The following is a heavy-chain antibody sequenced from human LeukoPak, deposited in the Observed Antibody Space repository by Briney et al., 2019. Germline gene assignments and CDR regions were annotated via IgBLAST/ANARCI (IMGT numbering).Heavy chain of an antibody. CDR3: AKGGRGEEWLVPHFDY. CDR2: ISWNSGSI. Sequence: GGSLRLSCAASGFTFDDYAMHWVRQAPGKGLKWVSGISWNSGSIGYADSVKGRFTISRDNAKNSLYLQMNSLRAEDTALYYCAKGGRGEEWLVPHFDYWGQGTLVTVSS. V-gene: IGHV3-9*01. D-gene: IGHD6-19*01. J-gene: IGHJ4*02. CDR1: GFTFDDYA.